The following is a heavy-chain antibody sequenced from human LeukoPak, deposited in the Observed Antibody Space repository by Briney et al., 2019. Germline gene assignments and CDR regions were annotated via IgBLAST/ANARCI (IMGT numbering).Heavy chain of an antibody. CDR3: ARATSIAARRFGFGY. V-gene: IGHV1-8*01. J-gene: IGHJ4*02. CDR1: GYTFTSYD. D-gene: IGHD6-6*01. Sequence: ASVKVSCKASGYTFTSYDINWVRQATGRGLEWMGWMNPNSGNTGYAQKFQGRVTMTRNTSISTAYMEMSSLRSEDTAVYYCARATSIAARRFGFGYWGQGTLVTVSS. CDR2: MNPNSGNT.